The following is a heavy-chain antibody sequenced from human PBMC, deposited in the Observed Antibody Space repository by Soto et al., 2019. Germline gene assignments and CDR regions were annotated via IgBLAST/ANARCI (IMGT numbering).Heavy chain of an antibody. J-gene: IGHJ4*02. Sequence: EVQLLESGGGLVQPGGSLRLSCVASGFNFNFYAMSWVRQAPGTGLEWVSAISGSGSGTFYSDSVKGRFTISRDNSKNTLYLDISGLRPEDAAVYYCAKDRVQDCTSISCYRGGDSWGQGTLVTVS. D-gene: IGHD2-2*01. CDR1: GFNFNFYA. CDR3: AKDRVQDCTSISCYRGGDS. V-gene: IGHV3-23*01. CDR2: ISGSGSGT.